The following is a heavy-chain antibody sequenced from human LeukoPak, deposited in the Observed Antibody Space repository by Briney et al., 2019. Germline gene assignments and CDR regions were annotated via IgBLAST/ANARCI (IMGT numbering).Heavy chain of an antibody. D-gene: IGHD6-13*01. J-gene: IGHJ3*02. CDR2: IYSGGST. Sequence: GGSLRLSCAASGFTVSSNYMSWVRQAPGKGLEWVSIIYSGGSTYYADSVKGRFTISRDNSKNTLYLQMNSLRAEDTAVYYCAKPHLYSSSWYGFNDAFDIWGQGTMVTVSS. CDR1: GFTVSSNY. V-gene: IGHV3-53*01. CDR3: AKPHLYSSSWYGFNDAFDI.